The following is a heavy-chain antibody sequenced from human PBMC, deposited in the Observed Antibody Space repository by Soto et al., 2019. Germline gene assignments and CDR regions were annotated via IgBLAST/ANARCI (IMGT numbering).Heavy chain of an antibody. CDR3: ARDSNEYSSSMYNWFDP. V-gene: IGHV1-69*04. D-gene: IGHD6-6*01. CDR1: GGTFSSYT. J-gene: IGHJ5*02. Sequence: SVNVSCKASGGTFSSYTISWVRQAPRQGLEWMGRIIPILGIANYAQKFQGRVTITADKSTSTAYMELSSLRSEDTAVYYCARDSNEYSSSMYNWFDPWGQGTLVTVSS. CDR2: IIPILGIA.